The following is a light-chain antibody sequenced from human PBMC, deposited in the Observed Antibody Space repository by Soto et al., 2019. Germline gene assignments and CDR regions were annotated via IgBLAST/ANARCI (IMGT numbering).Light chain of an antibody. Sequence: EIVLTQSPGTLSLSPGERATLSCRASQSVSSSYLAWYQQKPGQAPRLLIYGASTRATGIPDRFSSSGSGTEFTLTISNLQTEDFAVYYCQQYNKWPRTFGQGTKVDIK. CDR1: QSVSSSY. V-gene: IGKV3-20*01. CDR3: QQYNKWPRT. J-gene: IGKJ1*01. CDR2: GAS.